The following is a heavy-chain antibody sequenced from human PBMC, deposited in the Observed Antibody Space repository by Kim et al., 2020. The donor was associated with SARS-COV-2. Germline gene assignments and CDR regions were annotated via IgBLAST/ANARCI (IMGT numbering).Heavy chain of an antibody. CDR1: GFTLSSYW. CDR3: GRSSAGALSD. D-gene: IGHD3-10*01. CDR2: MTSYESNT. Sequence: GGSLRLSCVASGFTLSSYWMHWVRQVPGKGLVWVSRMTSYESNTTYADSMKGRFTISRDNAKNTLYLQMNSLRAEDTAVYYCGRSSAGALSDWGQGTLVTVSS. V-gene: IGHV3-74*03. J-gene: IGHJ4*02.